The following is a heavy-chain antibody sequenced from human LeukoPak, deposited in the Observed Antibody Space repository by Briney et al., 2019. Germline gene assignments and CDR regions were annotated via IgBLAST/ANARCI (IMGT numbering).Heavy chain of an antibody. D-gene: IGHD3-9*01. CDR1: GGSISSGGYY. CDR2: IYYSGST. CDR3: ASMSGRVYDILTGYYPKYFLH. Sequence: PSETLSLTCTVSGGSISSGGYYWSWIRQHPGKGLEWIGYIYYSGSTYYNSSLKSRVTISVDTSKSQFSLNLTSVTAADTAVYYCASMSGRVYDILTGYYPKYFLHWGQGTLVTVSS. V-gene: IGHV4-61*08. J-gene: IGHJ1*01.